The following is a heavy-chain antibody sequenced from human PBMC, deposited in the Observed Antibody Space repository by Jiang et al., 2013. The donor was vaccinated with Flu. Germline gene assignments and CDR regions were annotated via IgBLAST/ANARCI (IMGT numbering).Heavy chain of an antibody. CDR2: IWYDGSNK. V-gene: IGHV3-33*01. Sequence: VQLVESGGGVVQPGRSLRLSCAASGFTFSSYGMHWVRQAPGKGLEWVAVIWYDGSNKYYADSVKGRFTISRDNSKNTLYLQMNSLRAEDTAVYYCARDSYYRGLRSLYYYGMDVWGKGTTVTVSS. CDR3: ARDSYYRGLRSLYYYGMDV. CDR1: GFTFSSYG. D-gene: IGHD5-12*01. J-gene: IGHJ6*04.